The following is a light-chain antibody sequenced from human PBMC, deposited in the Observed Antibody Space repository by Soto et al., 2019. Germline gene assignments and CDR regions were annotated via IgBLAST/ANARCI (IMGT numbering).Light chain of an antibody. CDR1: SSDVGAYKY. Sequence: QSALTQPASVSGSPGQSITISCAGTSSDVGAYKYVSWYQQHPGEAPKLLIYDVSNRPSGVSNRFSGFKSGNTASLTISGLQAEDEADYYCSSYTTSSTLIFGGGTKVTVL. CDR2: DVS. J-gene: IGLJ2*01. CDR3: SSYTTSSTLI. V-gene: IGLV2-14*01.